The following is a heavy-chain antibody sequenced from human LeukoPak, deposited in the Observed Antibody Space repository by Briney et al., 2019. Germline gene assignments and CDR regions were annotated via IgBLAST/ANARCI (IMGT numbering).Heavy chain of an antibody. CDR3: ARARVIPASFDD. D-gene: IGHD3-16*02. CDR1: GGSISNYY. V-gene: IGHV4-4*07. CDR2: IYTSGRT. J-gene: IGHJ4*02. Sequence: SETLSLTCTVSGGSISNYYWTWIRQPAGKGLEWIGRIYTSGRTFYNPSLKSRVTISMDTSMNQFSLRLSSVTAADTAVYYCARARVIPASFDDWGQGALVTVSS.